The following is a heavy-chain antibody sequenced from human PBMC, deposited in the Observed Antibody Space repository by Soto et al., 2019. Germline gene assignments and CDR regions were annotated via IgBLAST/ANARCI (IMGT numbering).Heavy chain of an antibody. J-gene: IGHJ4*02. CDR2: ISYDGSNK. V-gene: IGHV3-30*18. CDR3: AKDRLERIIDY. Sequence: GGSLRLSCAASGFTFSSYGMHWVRQAPGKGLEWVAVISYDGSNKYYADSVKGRYTISRDNSKNTLYLQMNSLRAEDTAVYYCAKDRLERIIDYWGQGTLVTVSS. D-gene: IGHD1-1*01. CDR1: GFTFSSYG.